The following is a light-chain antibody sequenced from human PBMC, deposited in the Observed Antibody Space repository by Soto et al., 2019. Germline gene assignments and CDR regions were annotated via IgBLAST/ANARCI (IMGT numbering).Light chain of an antibody. V-gene: IGKV1-17*01. CDR1: QAIRND. Sequence: DIQMTQSPSSLSASVGDRVTITCRASQAIRNDLAWYQQKPGRAPKRLIYGSSTLQSGVPLRFSGSGSGTEFTLTISSLQPEDFATYDCLQHNVFPRAFGQGTKVEIK. CDR3: LQHNVFPRA. CDR2: GSS. J-gene: IGKJ1*01.